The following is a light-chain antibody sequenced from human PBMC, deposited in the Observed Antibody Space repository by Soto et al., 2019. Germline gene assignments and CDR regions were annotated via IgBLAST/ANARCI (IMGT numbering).Light chain of an antibody. V-gene: IGKV1-39*01. CDR1: QRIGGW. J-gene: IGKJ4*01. CDR2: VAS. CDR3: QQSSITPQS. Sequence: DIQMTEGPSTLSASVGAPVTNTCRASQRIGGWLAWHQQKPGKAPKLLINVASTLQSGVPSRFSGSGSGTDFTLAISSLQPEDFATYYCQQSSITPQSLGGGAKVDIK.